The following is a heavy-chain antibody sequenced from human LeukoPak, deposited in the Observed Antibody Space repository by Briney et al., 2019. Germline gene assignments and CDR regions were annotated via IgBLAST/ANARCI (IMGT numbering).Heavy chain of an antibody. CDR1: GGSFSGYY. D-gene: IGHD3-22*01. CDR2: IYYSGST. Sequence: SETLSLTCAVYGGSFSGYYWSWIRQHPGKGLEWIGYIYYSGSTYYNPSLKSRVTISVDTSKNQFSLKLSSVTAADTAVYYCARVGSGYYFDYWGQGTLVTVSS. CDR3: ARVGSGYYFDY. J-gene: IGHJ4*02. V-gene: IGHV4-31*11.